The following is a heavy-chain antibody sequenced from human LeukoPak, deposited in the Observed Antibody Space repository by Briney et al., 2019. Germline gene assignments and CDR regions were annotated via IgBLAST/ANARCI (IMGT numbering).Heavy chain of an antibody. Sequence: ASVKVSCKVSGYTLTELFIHWVRQPPGKGLEWMGGFDPEGGETIHAQKFQGRVTMTADTSTDTAYMELSSLTSDDTAVYYCMSAFYMDVWGEGTTVTVSS. D-gene: IGHD5/OR15-5a*01. CDR3: MSAFYMDV. J-gene: IGHJ6*03. V-gene: IGHV1-24*01. CDR1: GYTLTELF. CDR2: FDPEGGET.